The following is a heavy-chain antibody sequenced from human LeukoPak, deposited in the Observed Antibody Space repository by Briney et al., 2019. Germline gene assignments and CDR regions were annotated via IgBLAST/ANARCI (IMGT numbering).Heavy chain of an antibody. Sequence: PGGSLRLSCAASGFTFSSYSMNWVRQAPGKGLEWVSSTRSSSSYIYYTDSVKGRCTISRDNAKNSLYLQMNNLRVEDTAVYYCARDGLFNSGSYRDAFDIWGQGTMVTVSS. CDR3: ARDGLFNSGSYRDAFDI. J-gene: IGHJ3*02. CDR2: TRSSSSYI. D-gene: IGHD1-26*01. V-gene: IGHV3-21*01. CDR1: GFTFSSYS.